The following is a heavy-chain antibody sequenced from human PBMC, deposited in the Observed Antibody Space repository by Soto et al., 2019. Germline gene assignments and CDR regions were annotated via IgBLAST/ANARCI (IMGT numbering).Heavy chain of an antibody. V-gene: IGHV3-9*01. CDR2: LNWNSVTP. CDR1: GFNFGDYA. Sequence: SLRLSCAASGFNFGDYAMHWVRQTPGQGLEWVSGLNWNSVTPGYGDSVKGRFSISRDNGKYALYPQMTSLRPEDTALYYCVKDISGAYSGPNYDAWGQGTLVTVS. J-gene: IGHJ4*02. CDR3: VKDISGAYSGPNYDA. D-gene: IGHD1-26*01.